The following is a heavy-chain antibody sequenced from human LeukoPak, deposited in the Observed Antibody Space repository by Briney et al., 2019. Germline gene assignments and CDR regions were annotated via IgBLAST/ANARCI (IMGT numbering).Heavy chain of an antibody. Sequence: PSETLSLTCTVSGGSISGSSYYCGWLRQPPGKGLEWIGSIYYSGTTYYNPSLKSRVTISVDTSKIQFSLKLGSVTAADTAVYYCARSRYYDSSGYRTWYFDLWGRGTLVTVSS. CDR2: IYYSGTT. V-gene: IGHV4-39*01. J-gene: IGHJ2*01. D-gene: IGHD3-22*01. CDR1: GGSISGSSYY. CDR3: ARSRYYDSSGYRTWYFDL.